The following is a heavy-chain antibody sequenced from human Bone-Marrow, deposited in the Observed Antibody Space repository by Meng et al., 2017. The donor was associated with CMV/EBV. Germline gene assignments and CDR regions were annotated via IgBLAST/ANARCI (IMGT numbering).Heavy chain of an antibody. J-gene: IGHJ4*02. CDR1: GVSFRGYY. CDR2: INHSGST. Sequence: LSLTCAVYGVSFRGYYWSWLRQPPGKGLEWIGEINHSGSTNYNPSLKSRVTISVDTSKNQFSLKLSSVTAADTAVYYCARGARGFDYWGQGTLVTVSS. CDR3: ARGARGFDY. D-gene: IGHD6-6*01. V-gene: IGHV4-34*01.